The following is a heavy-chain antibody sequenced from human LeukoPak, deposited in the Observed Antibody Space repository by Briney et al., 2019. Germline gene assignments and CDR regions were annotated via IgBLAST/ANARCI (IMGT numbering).Heavy chain of an antibody. D-gene: IGHD1-26*01. CDR2: IYYSGST. Sequence: PSETLSLTCTVSGGSISSDSYYWSWIRQHPGKGLEWIGYIYYSGSTYYNPSLKSRVTISVDTSKDQFSLKLSSVTAADTAVYYCARDRGGSYDDYWGQGTLVTVSS. J-gene: IGHJ4*02. CDR3: ARDRGGSYDDY. CDR1: GGSISSDSYY. V-gene: IGHV4-31*03.